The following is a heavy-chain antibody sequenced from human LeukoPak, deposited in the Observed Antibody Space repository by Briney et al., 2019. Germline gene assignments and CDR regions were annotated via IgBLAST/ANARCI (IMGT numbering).Heavy chain of an antibody. Sequence: GGSLRLSCAASGFTFSSYSMNWVRQAPGKGLEWVSTISNSGGSSYYADSVKGRFTISRDNSKNSLYLQMNSLRAEDTAVYYCAKDRGYCSSTRCYALHYFDYWGQGTLVTVSS. CDR1: GFTFSSYS. D-gene: IGHD2-2*01. J-gene: IGHJ4*02. CDR2: ISNSGGSS. CDR3: AKDRGYCSSTRCYALHYFDY. V-gene: IGHV3-23*01.